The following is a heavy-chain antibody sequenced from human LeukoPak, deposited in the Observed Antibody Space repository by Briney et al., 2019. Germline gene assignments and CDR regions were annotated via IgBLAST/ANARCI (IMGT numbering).Heavy chain of an antibody. J-gene: IGHJ5*01. CDR1: GYSFTNYW. D-gene: IGHD2-21*02. V-gene: IGHV5-51*01. CDR3: ARLPYCGGDCYPNWFDT. Sequence: GESLKISCKGSGYSFTNYWIGWLRQMPGKGLELMGVIYPGDSGTRYSPSFQGQVTISADKSISSAYLQWSSLKASDIAMYYCARLPYCGGDCYPNWFDTWGQGTLVTVSS. CDR2: IYPGDSGT.